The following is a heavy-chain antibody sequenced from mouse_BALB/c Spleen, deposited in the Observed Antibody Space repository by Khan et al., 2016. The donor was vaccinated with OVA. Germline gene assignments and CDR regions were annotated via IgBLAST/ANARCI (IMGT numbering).Heavy chain of an antibody. CDR1: GYTFTDFS. D-gene: IGHD2-1*01. CDR2: ISTYYGDS. Sequence: QVQLKQSGAELVRPGVSVKISCKGSGYTFTDFSMHWVKRSHAKSLEWIGVISTYYGDSNYNQNFKDKATLTVEKSSSTAYMELARLTSEDSAIXYCARGSGKYRFAYWGQGTLVTVSA. CDR3: ARGSGKYRFAY. V-gene: IGHV1S137*01. J-gene: IGHJ3*01.